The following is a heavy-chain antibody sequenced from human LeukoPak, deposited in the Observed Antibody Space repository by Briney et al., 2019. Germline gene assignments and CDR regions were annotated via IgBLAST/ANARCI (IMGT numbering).Heavy chain of an antibody. V-gene: IGHV3-74*01. J-gene: IGHJ4*02. CDR3: AVAGTGSFDY. CDR1: GFTFSAYW. Sequence: GGSLRLSCAASGFTFSAYWMHWVRQAPGKGLVWVSRITPDGSNTIYADSVKGRFTISRDNTKNTLFLQMNSLRTEDTAVYYCAVAGTGSFDYWGQGTLVTVSS. CDR2: ITPDGSNT. D-gene: IGHD6-19*01.